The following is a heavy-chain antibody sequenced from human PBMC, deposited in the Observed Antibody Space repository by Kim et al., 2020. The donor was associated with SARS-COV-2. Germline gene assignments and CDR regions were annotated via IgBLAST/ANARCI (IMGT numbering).Heavy chain of an antibody. D-gene: IGHD3-16*01. V-gene: IGHV5-51*01. Sequence: FSPSFQGQVTISADKSISTAYLQWSSLKASDTAMYYCARTEGYSTFFDYWGQGTLVTVSS. CDR3: ARTEGYSTFFDY. J-gene: IGHJ4*02.